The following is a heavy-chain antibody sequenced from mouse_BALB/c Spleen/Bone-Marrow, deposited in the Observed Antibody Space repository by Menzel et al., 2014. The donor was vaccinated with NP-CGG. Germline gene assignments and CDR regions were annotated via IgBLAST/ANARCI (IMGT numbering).Heavy chain of an antibody. D-gene: IGHD2-14*01. CDR1: GYTFTDHA. V-gene: IGHV1-67*01. CDR3: ARSRYDHNNAMDY. J-gene: IGHJ4*01. CDR2: ISTYSGNT. Sequence: QVQVQQSGPELVRPGVSVKISCKGSGYTFTDHAMHWVKQSHAKSLEWIGVISTYSGNTNYNQKFKGKATMTVDKSSSTAYMELTRLTSEDSAIYYCARSRYDHNNAMDYWGQGTSVTVSS.